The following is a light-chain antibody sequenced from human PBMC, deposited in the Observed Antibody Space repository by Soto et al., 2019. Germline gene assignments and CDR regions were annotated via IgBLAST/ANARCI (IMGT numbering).Light chain of an antibody. V-gene: IGKV3-20*01. CDR1: QRVSSGY. CDR3: QQYGSSPIT. Sequence: EIVLTQSPGTLSLSPGERATLSCRASQRVSSGYLAWYQQKPGQAPRLLIYGASNRATDIPDRFSGRGSGTDFTLTISRLEPEDFAVYYCQQYGSSPITFGQRTRLEI. CDR2: GAS. J-gene: IGKJ5*01.